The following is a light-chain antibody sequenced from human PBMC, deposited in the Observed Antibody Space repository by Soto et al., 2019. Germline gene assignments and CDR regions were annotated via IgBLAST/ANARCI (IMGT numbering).Light chain of an antibody. CDR1: QTISTY. Sequence: DIQMTQSPSSLAASVGDRVTMTCRASQTISTYVNWYQQKTGKAPKLLIYVASNLQTGVPSRFSGSGSGTDFTLTISSLQFEDFATYHCQQSYSPLLTFGGGTKVEIK. CDR2: VAS. CDR3: QQSYSPLLT. V-gene: IGKV1-39*01. J-gene: IGKJ4*01.